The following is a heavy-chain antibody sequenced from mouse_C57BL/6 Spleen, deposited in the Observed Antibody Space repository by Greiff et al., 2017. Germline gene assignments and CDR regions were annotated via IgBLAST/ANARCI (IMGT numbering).Heavy chain of an antibody. CDR1: GYTFTSYW. CDR2: IYPGSGST. Sequence: QVQLQQPGAELVKPGASVKMSCKASGYTFTSYWITWVKQRPGQGLEWIGDIYPGSGSTNYNEKFKSKATLTVDTSSSTAYMQLSSLTSEDSAVYYCARITTVVAPYYFDDWGQGTTLTVSS. J-gene: IGHJ2*01. V-gene: IGHV1-55*01. CDR3: ARITTVVAPYYFDD. D-gene: IGHD1-1*01.